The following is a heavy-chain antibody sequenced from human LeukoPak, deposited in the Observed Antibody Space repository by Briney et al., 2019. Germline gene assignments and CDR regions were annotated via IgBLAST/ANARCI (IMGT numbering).Heavy chain of an antibody. CDR3: ARGVAPTDY. CDR2: ISYDGSNK. CDR1: GFTFSSYA. Sequence: GRSLRLSCAASGFTFSSYAMHWVRQAPGKGLEWVAVISYDGSNKYYADSVKGRFTISRDNSKNTLFVQMSSLSTEDTAVYYCARGVAPTDYWGQGTLVTVSS. V-gene: IGHV3-30-3*01. J-gene: IGHJ4*02. D-gene: IGHD5-12*01.